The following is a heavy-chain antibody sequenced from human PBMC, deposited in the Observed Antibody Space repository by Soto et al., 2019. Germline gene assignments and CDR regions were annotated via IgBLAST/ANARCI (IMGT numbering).Heavy chain of an antibody. J-gene: IGHJ5*01. CDR1: GYAFTGYT. CDR2: SSVHNGIT. V-gene: IGHV1-18*01. Sequence: GASVKVSCKASGYAFTGYTISWVRQAPGRGLEWLGWSSVHNGITTYAQKVQGRVTFTTDTSTSTAYMELRSLRSDDTAVYYCARTFLYDFWSGHYPDSWGQGTLVTVSS. CDR3: ARTFLYDFWSGHYPDS. D-gene: IGHD3-3*01.